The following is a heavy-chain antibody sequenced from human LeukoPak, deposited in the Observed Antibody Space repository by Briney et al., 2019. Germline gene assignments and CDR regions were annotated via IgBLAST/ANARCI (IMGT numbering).Heavy chain of an antibody. CDR1: GRSISSTNSY. J-gene: IGHJ5*02. V-gene: IGHV4-39*01. D-gene: IGHD6-13*01. CDR2: IYYTGNT. CDR3: ARRIAAANTDCFDP. Sequence: SETLSLTCTISGRSISSTNSYWAWIPQTPGKGLEWDGNIYYTGNTYYNPSLGGRVTIAVDTSRNQFSLKLSSVTAADTALYYCARRIAAANTDCFDPWGQGALVTVSS.